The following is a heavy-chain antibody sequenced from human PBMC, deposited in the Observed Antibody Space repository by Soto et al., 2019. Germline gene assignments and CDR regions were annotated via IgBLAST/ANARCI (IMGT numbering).Heavy chain of an antibody. V-gene: IGHV6-1*01. CDR1: GDSVSSNSAA. CDR2: TYYRSKWYN. D-gene: IGHD3-9*01. Sequence: SQTLSLTCAISGDSVSSNSAAWNWIRQSPSRGLEWLGRTYYRSKWYNDYAVSVKSRITINPDTSKNQFSLQLNSVTPEDTAVYYCARDPKVLRYFDWLYNWFDPWGQGTLVTVSS. J-gene: IGHJ5*02. CDR3: ARDPKVLRYFDWLYNWFDP.